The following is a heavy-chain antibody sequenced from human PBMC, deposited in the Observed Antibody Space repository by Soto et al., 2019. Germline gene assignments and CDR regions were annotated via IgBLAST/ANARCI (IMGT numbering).Heavy chain of an antibody. V-gene: IGHV3-9*01. D-gene: IGHD2-15*01. CDR1: GFTFDDYA. Sequence: EVQLVESGGGLVQPGRSLRLSCAASGFTFDDYAMHWVRRVPGKGLEWVSSISWNSNIIGYADSVKGRFTISRDNANNSLYLQMNSLRPEDTALYYCAKAGPDGFCSGGRCYFDYWGQGTLVTVSS. CDR3: AKAGPDGFCSGGRCYFDY. CDR2: ISWNSNII. J-gene: IGHJ4*02.